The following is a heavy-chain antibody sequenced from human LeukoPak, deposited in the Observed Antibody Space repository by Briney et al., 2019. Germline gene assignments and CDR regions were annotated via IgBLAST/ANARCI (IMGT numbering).Heavy chain of an antibody. CDR1: GGSISPYY. Sequence: SETLSLTCTVSGGSISPYYWSWIRQPPGKGLEWLGYIYYSGNTEYKPSLKSRVAMSVDTSKNQFSLRLSSVTAADTAVHYCARSTGSTMFIDYWGQGTLVTVSS. CDR3: ARSTGSTMFIDY. J-gene: IGHJ4*02. V-gene: IGHV4-59*01. D-gene: IGHD3-10*02. CDR2: IYYSGNT.